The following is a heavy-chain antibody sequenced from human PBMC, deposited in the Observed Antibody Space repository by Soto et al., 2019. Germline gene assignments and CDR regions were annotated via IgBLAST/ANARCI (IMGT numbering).Heavy chain of an antibody. CDR1: GYSFTSYW. CDR2: IDPSDSYT. D-gene: IGHD3-10*01. J-gene: IGHJ5*02. Sequence: EVQLVQSRAEVKKPGESLRISCKGSGYSFTSYWISWVRQMPGKGLEWMGRIDPSDSYTNYSPSFQGHVTISADKSISTAYLQWSSLKASDTAMYYCARHELLWFGELFWFDPWGQGTLVTVSS. V-gene: IGHV5-10-1*03. CDR3: ARHELLWFGELFWFDP.